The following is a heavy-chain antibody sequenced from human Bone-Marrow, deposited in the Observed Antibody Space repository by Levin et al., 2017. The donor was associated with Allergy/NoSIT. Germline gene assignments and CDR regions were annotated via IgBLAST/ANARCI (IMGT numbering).Heavy chain of an antibody. D-gene: IGHD6-19*01. V-gene: IGHV5-51*01. CDR3: ARQSDELPPYDGEWVEEHYFDH. Sequence: ASVKVSCQGSGYQFTDYWIGWVRQLPGKGLEWMGNIYPGDSETRSSPSFQGQVTFSVDKSMNTAYLQWDSLRAADTAMYYCARQSDELPPYDGEWVEEHYFDHWGQGTLVTVSS. CDR1: GYQFTDYW. J-gene: IGHJ4*02. CDR2: IYPGDSET.